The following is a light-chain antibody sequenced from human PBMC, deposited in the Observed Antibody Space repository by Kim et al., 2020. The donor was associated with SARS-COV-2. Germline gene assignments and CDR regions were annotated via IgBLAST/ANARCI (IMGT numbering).Light chain of an antibody. CDR2: GAS. Sequence: AIQMSQSPSSLSASVGDRVTITCRASQGVANDLGWYQQRPGKAPNLLIYGASSLESGVPSRFSGSGSGTTFTLTISSLQPEDFATYYCVQDYSDPYTFGQGTKLEI. CDR1: QGVAND. CDR3: VQDYSDPYT. J-gene: IGKJ2*01. V-gene: IGKV1-6*01.